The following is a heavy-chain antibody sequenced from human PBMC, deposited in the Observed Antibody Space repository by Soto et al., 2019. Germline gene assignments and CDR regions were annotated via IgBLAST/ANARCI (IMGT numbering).Heavy chain of an antibody. Sequence: QVQLVQSGAEVKKPGASVKVSCKASGYTFITYGISWVRQAPGQGLEWMGWISAYSGSTKFAQKLQCRVTMTTDTSTTTAYMELRSLTSDDTAVYYCARDFTKSSSWPYYFDYWGQGTLVTVSS. CDR3: ARDFTKSSSWPYYFDY. CDR1: GYTFITYG. J-gene: IGHJ4*02. CDR2: ISAYSGST. V-gene: IGHV1-18*01. D-gene: IGHD6-13*01.